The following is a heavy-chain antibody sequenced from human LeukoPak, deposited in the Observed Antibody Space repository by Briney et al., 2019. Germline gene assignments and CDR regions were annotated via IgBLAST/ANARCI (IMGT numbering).Heavy chain of an antibody. CDR1: GFTFSSYE. CDR3: AALGITMIGGV. V-gene: IGHV3-48*03. CDR2: IRGGGGTI. J-gene: IGHJ6*04. D-gene: IGHD3-10*02. Sequence: GGSLRLSCAASGFTFSSYEMNWVRQAPGKGLEWVSYIRGGGGTIYYADSGKGRFTISRDNATNSLYLQMNSLSAEDTAVYYCAALGITMIGGVWGKGPTVTISS.